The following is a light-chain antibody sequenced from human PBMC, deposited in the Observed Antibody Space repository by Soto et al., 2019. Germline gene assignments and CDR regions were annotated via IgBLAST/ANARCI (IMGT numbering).Light chain of an antibody. V-gene: IGKV1-39*01. J-gene: IGKJ3*01. CDR2: AAS. CDR3: QQSYSNPFT. CDR1: QSISSY. Sequence: DIQMTQSPSSLSASVGDRVTITCRASQSISSYLNWYQQKPGKAPKLLIYAASSLQSGVPSRFSGSGSGTDFTLTISCLQPEDFATYYCQQSYSNPFTFGPGTKVAIK.